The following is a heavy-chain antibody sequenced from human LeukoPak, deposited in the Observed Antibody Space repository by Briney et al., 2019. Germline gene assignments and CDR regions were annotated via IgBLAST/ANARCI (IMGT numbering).Heavy chain of an antibody. CDR2: ISSSSDSI. J-gene: IGHJ4*02. D-gene: IGHD1-14*01. CDR1: GFTFSSYN. Sequence: GGSLRLSCAASGFTFSSYNVNWVRQAPGKGLEWVSYISSSSDSIYYADSVKGRFTISRDNAKNSLYLQMNSLRDEDTAVYYCARASGRPGYFDYWGQGTLVTVSS. V-gene: IGHV3-48*02. CDR3: ARASGRPGYFDY.